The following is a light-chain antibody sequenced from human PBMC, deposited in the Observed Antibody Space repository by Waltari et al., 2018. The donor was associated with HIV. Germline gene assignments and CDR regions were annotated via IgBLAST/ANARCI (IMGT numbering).Light chain of an antibody. Sequence: QSVLTQPPSASGTPGQRVTNSCSGSSSNIGSYYVYWYQQLPGTAPKLLIYRNNQRPSGVPDRFSGSKSGTSASLAISGLRSEGEADYYCAAWDGSHVVFGGGTKLTVL. J-gene: IGLJ2*01. CDR1: SSNIGSYY. V-gene: IGLV1-47*01. CDR2: RNN. CDR3: AAWDGSHVV.